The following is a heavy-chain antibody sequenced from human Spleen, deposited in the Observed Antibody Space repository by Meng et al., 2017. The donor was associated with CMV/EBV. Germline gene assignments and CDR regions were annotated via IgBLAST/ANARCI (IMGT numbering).Heavy chain of an antibody. CDR2: INPNSGTK. V-gene: IGHV1-2*02. J-gene: IGHJ6*02. CDR1: GYTFTGYY. D-gene: IGHD3-3*01. Sequence: ASVKVSCKASGYTFTGYYIHWVRQAPGQGLEWMGWINPNSGTKNYEQKFQDRVTMTRDTSISTAYMEVSGLRSEDTAVYYCARDLRPGTTIFGVRSVHYGMDVWGQGTTVTVSS. CDR3: ARDLRPGTTIFGVRSVHYGMDV.